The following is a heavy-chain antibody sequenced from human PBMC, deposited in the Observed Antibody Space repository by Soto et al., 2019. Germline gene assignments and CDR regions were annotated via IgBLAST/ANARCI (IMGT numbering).Heavy chain of an antibody. Sequence: HPGGSLRLSCAASGFTFSSYAMSWVRQAPGKGLEWVSAISGSGGSTYYADSVKGRFTISRDNSKNTLYLQMNSLRAEDTAVYYCAKDPIEWMAPNWFDPWGQGTLVTVSS. D-gene: IGHD6-19*01. CDR3: AKDPIEWMAPNWFDP. J-gene: IGHJ5*02. CDR1: GFTFSSYA. CDR2: ISGSGGST. V-gene: IGHV3-23*01.